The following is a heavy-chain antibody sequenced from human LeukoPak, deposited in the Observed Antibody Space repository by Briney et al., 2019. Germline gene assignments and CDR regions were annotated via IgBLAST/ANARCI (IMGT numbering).Heavy chain of an antibody. CDR3: AREAVAGTGFDY. CDR1: GFTFNSYE. V-gene: IGHV3-48*03. CDR2: ISSSGSTI. Sequence: GGSLRLSCAASGFTFNSYEMNWVRQAPGKGLEWVSYISSSGSTIYYADSVKGRFPISRDNAKNSLYLQMNSLRAEDTAVYYCAREAVAGTGFDYWGQGTLVTVSS. D-gene: IGHD6-19*01. J-gene: IGHJ4*02.